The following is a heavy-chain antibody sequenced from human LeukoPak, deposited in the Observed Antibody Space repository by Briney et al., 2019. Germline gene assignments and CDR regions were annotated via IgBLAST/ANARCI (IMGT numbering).Heavy chain of an antibody. CDR3: ARDSNPASWVTDAFDI. CDR2: ISISWTYI. Sequence: GGSLRLSCAASGFTFSSYSMNWVRQASGKGLEWVSSISISWTYIYYADSVKGRFTISRDNARNSLYLQMNSLRAEDTAVYYCARDSNPASWVTDAFDIWGQGTMVTVSS. D-gene: IGHD2-2*01. V-gene: IGHV3-21*01. CDR1: GFTFSSYS. J-gene: IGHJ3*02.